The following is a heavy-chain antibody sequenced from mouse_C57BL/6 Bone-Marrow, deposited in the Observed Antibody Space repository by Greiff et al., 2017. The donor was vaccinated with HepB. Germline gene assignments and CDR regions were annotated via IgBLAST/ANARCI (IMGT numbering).Heavy chain of an antibody. J-gene: IGHJ1*03. CDR1: GYTFTDYY. CDR3: AKAFTFDV. Sequence: VQLQQSGPELVKPGASVKISCKASGYTFTDYYMNWVKQSHGKSLEWIGDINPNNGGTSYNQKFKGKATLTVDKSSSTAYMELRSLTSEDSAVYYCAKAFTFDVWGTGTTVTVSS. V-gene: IGHV1-26*01. CDR2: INPNNGGT.